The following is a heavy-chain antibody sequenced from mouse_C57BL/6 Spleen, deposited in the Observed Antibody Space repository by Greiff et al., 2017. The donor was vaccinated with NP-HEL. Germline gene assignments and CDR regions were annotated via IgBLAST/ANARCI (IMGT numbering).Heavy chain of an antibody. V-gene: IGHV5-4*01. CDR1: GFTFSSYA. CDR2: ISDGGSYT. Sequence: EVKLVESGGGLVKPGGSLKLSCAASGFTFSSYAMSWVRQTPEKRLEWVATISDGGSYTYYPDNVKGRFTISRDNAKNNLYLQMSHLKSEDTAMYYCARDGNYDYDGDPAWFAYWGQGTLVTVSA. CDR3: ARDGNYDYDGDPAWFAY. J-gene: IGHJ3*01. D-gene: IGHD2-4*01.